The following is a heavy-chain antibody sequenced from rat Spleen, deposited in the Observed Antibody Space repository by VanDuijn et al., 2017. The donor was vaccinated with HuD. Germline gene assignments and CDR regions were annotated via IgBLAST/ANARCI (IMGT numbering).Heavy chain of an antibody. CDR3: TTGTAFY. V-gene: IGHV5-27*01. CDR1: GFTFTNYV. Sequence: EVQLVESGGGLVQPGRSLKLSCAASGFTFTNYVMSWVRQAPTKGLEWVASIRPSGDPTYYRDSVKGRFTISRDNAKSTLYLQMDSLRSEDTATYYCTTGTAFYWGQGVMVTVSS. CDR2: IRPSGDPT. J-gene: IGHJ2*01.